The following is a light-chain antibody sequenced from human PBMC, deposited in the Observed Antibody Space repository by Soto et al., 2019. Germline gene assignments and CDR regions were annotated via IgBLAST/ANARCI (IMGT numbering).Light chain of an antibody. J-gene: IGKJ2*01. V-gene: IGKV1-39*01. CDR2: SAS. CDR1: QSINSY. CDR3: QQTYTTPYT. Sequence: DIQMTQSPSSLSASVGGRVTVSCRASQSINSYLNWYQQKPGKAPTLLIYSASSLEEGVPSRFSGSGSGTEFTLTISSLQPEDFATYSCQQTYTTPYTFGQGTKLEIK.